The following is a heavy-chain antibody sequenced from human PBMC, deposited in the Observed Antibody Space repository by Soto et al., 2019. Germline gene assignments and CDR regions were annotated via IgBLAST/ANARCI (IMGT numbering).Heavy chain of an antibody. D-gene: IGHD3-9*01. J-gene: IGHJ6*02. CDR3: AANPTLDQYYYYAMDV. CDR2: IVVGSGNT. CDR1: GFTFTSSA. V-gene: IGHV1-58*01. Sequence: ASVKVSCKASGFTFTSSAVQWVRQARGQRLEWIGWIVVGSGNTNYAQKFQERVTITRDMSTSTAYMELSSLRSEDAAVYYCAANPTLDQYYYYAMDVWGQGTTVTVSS.